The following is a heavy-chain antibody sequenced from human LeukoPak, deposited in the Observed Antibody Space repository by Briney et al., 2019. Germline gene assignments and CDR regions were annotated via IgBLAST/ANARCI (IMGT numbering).Heavy chain of an antibody. CDR1: GGSISSSSYY. Sequence: SETLSLTCTVSGGSISSSSYYWGWIRQPPGKGLEWIGSIYYSGSTYYNPSLKSRVTISVDTSKNQFSLKLSSETAADTAVYYCARVNPAAGTNWFDPWGQGTLVTVSS. D-gene: IGHD6-13*01. J-gene: IGHJ5*02. CDR2: IYYSGST. V-gene: IGHV4-39*07. CDR3: ARVNPAAGTNWFDP.